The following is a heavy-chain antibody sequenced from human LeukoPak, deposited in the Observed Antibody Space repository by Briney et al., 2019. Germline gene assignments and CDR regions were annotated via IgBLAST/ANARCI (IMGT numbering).Heavy chain of an antibody. V-gene: IGHV1-2*02. CDR2: INPNSGGT. CDR3: ARHPYSGSYHFDY. CDR1: GYIFTGYY. D-gene: IGHD1-26*01. J-gene: IGHJ4*02. Sequence: ASVKVSCKASGYIFTGYYMHWVRQAPGQGLEWMGWINPNSGGTKSAQKFQGRVTMTRDTSISTAYMELSRLTSDDTAVYYCARHPYSGSYHFDYWGQGTLVTVSS.